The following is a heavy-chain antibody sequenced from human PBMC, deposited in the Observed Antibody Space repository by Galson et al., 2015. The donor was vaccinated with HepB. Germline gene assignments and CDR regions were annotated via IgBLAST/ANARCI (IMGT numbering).Heavy chain of an antibody. CDR2: ISGSGGST. V-gene: IGHV3-23*01. Sequence: SLRLSCAASGFTFSSYAMSWVRQAPGKGLEWVSAISGSGGSTYYADSVKGRFTISRDNSKNTLYLQMNSLRAEDTAVYYCAKLAVAGTLSSSYYFDYWGQGTLVTVSS. CDR1: GFTFSSYA. D-gene: IGHD6-19*01. CDR3: AKLAVAGTLSSSYYFDY. J-gene: IGHJ4*02.